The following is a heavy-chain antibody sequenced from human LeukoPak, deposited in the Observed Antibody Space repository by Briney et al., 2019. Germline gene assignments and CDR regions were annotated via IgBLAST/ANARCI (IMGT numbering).Heavy chain of an antibody. Sequence: SETLSLTCTVSGGSIFSYYFNWIRQPPGKGLEWIGYIYSNGITNYNPSLRSRGTISIATSKDQFSLRLRSVAAADTAIYYCARRAYYDTSGYYPASGYFDLWGRGTLVTVSS. D-gene: IGHD3-22*01. CDR3: ARRAYYDTSGYYPASGYFDL. CDR1: GGSIFSYY. J-gene: IGHJ2*01. CDR2: IYSNGIT. V-gene: IGHV4-4*08.